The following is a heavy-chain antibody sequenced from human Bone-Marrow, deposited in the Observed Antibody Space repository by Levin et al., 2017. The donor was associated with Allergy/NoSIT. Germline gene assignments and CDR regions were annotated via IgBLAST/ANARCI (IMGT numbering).Heavy chain of an antibody. V-gene: IGHV3-48*03. Sequence: GGSLRLSCVASGFTFSTYEMNWVRQAPGKGLEWVSYITSSGDTIYYGDSVKGRFSISRDNAKNSLYLQMNSLRAEDTAVYYCARRRYSSGWYDLDYWGQGTLVTVSS. CDR1: GFTFSTYE. CDR3: ARRRYSSGWYDLDY. J-gene: IGHJ4*02. CDR2: ITSSGDTI. D-gene: IGHD6-19*01.